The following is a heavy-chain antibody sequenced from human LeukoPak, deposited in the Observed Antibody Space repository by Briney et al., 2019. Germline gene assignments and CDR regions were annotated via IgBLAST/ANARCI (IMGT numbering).Heavy chain of an antibody. CDR1: GGSISNFY. Sequence: SETLSLTCSVSGGSISNFYWSWIRQPAGNELEWIGRLHARGNTDYSPSLKSRVTMSVDTSKNQYSLKLSSVTAADTAVYYCAREDYYGSGTYVLYDHWGQGTLVTVSS. CDR2: LHARGNT. CDR3: AREDYYGSGTYVLYDH. D-gene: IGHD3-10*01. V-gene: IGHV4-4*07. J-gene: IGHJ4*02.